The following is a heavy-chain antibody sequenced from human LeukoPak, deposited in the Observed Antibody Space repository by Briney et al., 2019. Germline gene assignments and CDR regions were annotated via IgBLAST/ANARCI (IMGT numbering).Heavy chain of an antibody. CDR2: ISAYNGNT. CDR3: ARDRCSSTSCPFDY. V-gene: IGHV1-18*01. J-gene: IGHJ4*02. CDR1: GYTFTSYG. D-gene: IGHD2-2*01. Sequence: GGSVKVSCKASGYTFTSYGISWVRQAPGQGLELMGWISAYNGNTNYAQKLQGRVTMTTDTSTSTAYMELRSLRSDDTAVYYCARDRCSSTSCPFDYWGQGTLVTVSS.